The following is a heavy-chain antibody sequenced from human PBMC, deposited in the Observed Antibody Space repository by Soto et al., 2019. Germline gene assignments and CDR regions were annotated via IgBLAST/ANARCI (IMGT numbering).Heavy chain of an antibody. CDR3: TRDPNYDILTGYLSLMDV. D-gene: IGHD3-9*01. Sequence: GGSLRLSCTASGFTFGDYAMSWFRQAPGKGLGWVGFIRSKAYGGTTEYAASVKGRFTISRDDSKSIAYLQMNSLKTEDTAVYYCTRDPNYDILTGYLSLMDVWGQGTTVTVSS. V-gene: IGHV3-49*03. CDR1: GFTFGDYA. J-gene: IGHJ6*02. CDR2: IRSKAYGGTT.